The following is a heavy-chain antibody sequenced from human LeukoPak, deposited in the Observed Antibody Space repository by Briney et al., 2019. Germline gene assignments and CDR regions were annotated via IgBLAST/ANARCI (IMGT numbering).Heavy chain of an antibody. Sequence: GGSLTLTCAASGFTFSRSAMTWVRQRPGTGLEFVASINYSGGATYYADSVKGRFTISRDNSKNTLYLQMNSLRAEDTALYYCAKDGLYYDGSEHVYYFDSWGQGTLVTVSS. V-gene: IGHV3-23*01. CDR1: GFTFSRSA. D-gene: IGHD3-22*01. CDR3: AKDGLYYDGSEHVYYFDS. CDR2: INYSGGAT. J-gene: IGHJ4*02.